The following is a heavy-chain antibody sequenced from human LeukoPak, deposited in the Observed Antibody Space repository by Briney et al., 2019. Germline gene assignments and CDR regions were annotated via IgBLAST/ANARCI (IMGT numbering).Heavy chain of an antibody. D-gene: IGHD3-16*01. J-gene: IGHJ4*02. CDR2: IRYSGNT. CDR1: GGSISTNF. V-gene: IGHV4-59*01. CDR3: ARDVTPVTL. Sequence: KPSETLSLTCTVSGGSISTNFWSWIRQPPGKGLEWIGYIRYSGNTNYNPSLRSRVTISVDTSKNQFSLKLSSATAADTAVYYCARDVTPVTLWGQGTLVTVSS.